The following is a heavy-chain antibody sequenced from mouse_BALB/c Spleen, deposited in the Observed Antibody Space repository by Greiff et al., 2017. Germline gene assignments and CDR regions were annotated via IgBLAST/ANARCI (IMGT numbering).Heavy chain of an antibody. CDR1: GYSITSGYS. J-gene: IGHJ4*01. D-gene: IGHD1-1*01. CDR2: IHYSGST. Sequence: EVQLVESGPDLVKPSQSLSLTCTVTGYSITSGYSWHWIRQFPGNKLEWMGYIHYSGSTNYNPSLKSRISITRDTSKNQFFLQLNSVTTEDTATYYCARRGVYYYGSRGAMDYWGQGTSVTVSS. CDR3: ARRGVYYYGSRGAMDY. V-gene: IGHV3-1*02.